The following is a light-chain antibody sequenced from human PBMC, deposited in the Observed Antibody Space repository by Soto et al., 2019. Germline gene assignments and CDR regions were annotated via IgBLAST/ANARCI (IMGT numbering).Light chain of an antibody. CDR1: KSVSSSY. J-gene: IGKJ4*01. CDR2: GAS. V-gene: IGKV3-20*01. CDR3: HQYGSSPRT. Sequence: EIVLTQSPGTLSLSPGERATLSCRASKSVSSSYLAWYQQKPGQAPRLLIYGASSRATGIPDRFSGSGSGIDFTLTISRLEPEDFAVYYCHQYGSSPRTFGGGTKVEIK.